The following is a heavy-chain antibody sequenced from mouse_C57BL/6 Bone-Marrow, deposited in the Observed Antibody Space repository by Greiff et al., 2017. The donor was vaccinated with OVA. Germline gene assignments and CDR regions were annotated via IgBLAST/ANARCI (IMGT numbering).Heavy chain of an antibody. V-gene: IGHV1-62-2*01. CDR3: ARHEEGAYYSNYGGFAY. J-gene: IGHJ3*01. CDR2: FYPGSGSI. Sequence: QVQLQQSGAELVKPGASVKLSCKASGYTFTEYTIHWVKQRSGQGLEWIGWFYPGSGSIKYNEKFKDKATLTADKSSSTVYMELSRLTSEDSAVYVCARHEEGAYYSNYGGFAYWGQGTLVTVSA. CDR1: GYTFTEYT. D-gene: IGHD2-5*01.